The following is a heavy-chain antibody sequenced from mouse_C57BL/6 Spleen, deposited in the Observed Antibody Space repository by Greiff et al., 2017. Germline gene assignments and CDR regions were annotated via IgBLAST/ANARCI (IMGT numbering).Heavy chain of an antibody. J-gene: IGHJ3*01. V-gene: IGHV1-50*01. Sequence: QVQLKQPGAELVKPGASVKLSCKASGYTFTSYWMQWVKQRPGQGLEWIGEIDPSDCYTDYNQKFKGKATLTVDTSSSTAYMELSSLTSEDSAVYYCARGGLLAWFAYWGQGTLVTVSA. D-gene: IGHD2-3*01. CDR2: IDPSDCYT. CDR1: GYTFTSYW. CDR3: ARGGLLAWFAY.